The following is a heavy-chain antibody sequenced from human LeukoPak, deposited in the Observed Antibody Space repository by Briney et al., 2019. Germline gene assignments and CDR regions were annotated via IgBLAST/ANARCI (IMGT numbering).Heavy chain of an antibody. CDR1: GFTFSSYS. V-gene: IGHV3-48*01. Sequence: GGSLRLSCAASGFTFSSYSMNWVRQAPGEGLEWVSYISSSSSTIYYADSVKGRFTISRDNAKNSLYLQMNSLRAEDTAVYCCARRAGAYTHPYDYWGQGTLVTVS. D-gene: IGHD3-16*01. CDR3: ARRAGAYTHPYDY. CDR2: ISSSSSTI. J-gene: IGHJ4*02.